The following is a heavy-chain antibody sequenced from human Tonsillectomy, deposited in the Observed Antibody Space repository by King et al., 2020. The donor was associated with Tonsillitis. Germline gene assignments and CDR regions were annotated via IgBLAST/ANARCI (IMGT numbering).Heavy chain of an antibody. Sequence: QLVQSGGGLVKPGGSLRLSCAASGFTFSNAWMSWVRQAPGKGLEWVGRIKSKTDGGTTDYAAPVKGRFTISRDDSKNTLYLQMNSLKTEDTAVYYCTTVFDEWELRARDYWGQGTLVTVSS. CDR2: IKSKTDGGTT. J-gene: IGHJ4*02. CDR1: GFTFSNAW. D-gene: IGHD1-26*01. CDR3: TTVFDEWELRARDY. V-gene: IGHV3-15*01.